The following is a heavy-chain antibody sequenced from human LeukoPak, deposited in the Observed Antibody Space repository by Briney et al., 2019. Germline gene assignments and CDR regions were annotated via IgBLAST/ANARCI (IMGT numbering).Heavy chain of an antibody. V-gene: IGHV3-30*04. CDR2: ISYDGSNK. CDR1: GFTFSSYA. D-gene: IGHD1-1*01. J-gene: IGHJ5*02. CDR3: AKDPNWNAGLNWFDP. Sequence: GGSLRLSCAASGFTFSSYAMHWVRQAPGKGLEWVAVISYDGSNKYYADSVKGRFTISRDNSKNTLYLQMNSLRAEDTAVYYCAKDPNWNAGLNWFDPWGQGTLVTVSS.